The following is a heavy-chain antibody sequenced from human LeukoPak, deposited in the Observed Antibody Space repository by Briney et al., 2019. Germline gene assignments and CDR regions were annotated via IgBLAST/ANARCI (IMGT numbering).Heavy chain of an antibody. Sequence: GGSLRLSCAASGFTVSSNYMSWVRQAPGKGLEWVSVIYSGGSTYYADSVKGRFTISRDNSKNTLYLQMNSLRAEDTAVYYCARDKKTDDYYYYGMDVWGQGTTVTASS. CDR1: GFTVSSNY. J-gene: IGHJ6*02. CDR2: IYSGGST. V-gene: IGHV3-66*01. CDR3: ARDKKTDDYYYYGMDV.